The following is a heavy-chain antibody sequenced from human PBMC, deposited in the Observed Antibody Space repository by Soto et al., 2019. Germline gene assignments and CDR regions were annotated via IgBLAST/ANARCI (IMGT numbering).Heavy chain of an antibody. CDR1: GGSTSSYY. V-gene: IGHV4-59*01. Sequence: SETLSLTCTVSGGSTSSYYWSWIRQPPGKGLEWIGYIYYSGSTNYNPSLKSRVTISVDTSKNQFSLKLSSVTAADTAVYYCARVGPALVFDPWGQGTLVTVSS. CDR2: IYYSGST. CDR3: ARVGPALVFDP. D-gene: IGHD3-10*01. J-gene: IGHJ5*02.